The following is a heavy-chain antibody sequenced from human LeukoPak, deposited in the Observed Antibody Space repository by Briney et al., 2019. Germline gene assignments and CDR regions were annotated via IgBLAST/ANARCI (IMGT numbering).Heavy chain of an antibody. CDR3: ARVPVGYDFWSGYYPSGEYYFDY. CDR2: ISAYNGNT. Sequence: AASVKVSCKASGYTFTSYGISWVRQAPGQGLEWMGWISAYNGNTNYAQKLQGRVTMTTDTSTSTAYMELRSLRSDDTAVYYCARVPVGYDFWSGYYPSGEYYFDYWGQGTLVTVSS. V-gene: IGHV1-18*01. J-gene: IGHJ4*02. CDR1: GYTFTSYG. D-gene: IGHD3-3*01.